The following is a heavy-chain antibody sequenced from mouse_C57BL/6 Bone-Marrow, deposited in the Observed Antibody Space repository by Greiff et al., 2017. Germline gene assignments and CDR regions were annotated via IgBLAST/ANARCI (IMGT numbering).Heavy chain of an antibody. CDR2: IDPENGDT. CDR1: GFNIKDDY. D-gene: IGHD1-1*01. J-gene: IGHJ3*01. V-gene: IGHV14-4*01. Sequence: EVQLQQSGAELVRPGASVKLSCTASGFNIKDDYMHWVKQRPEQGLEWIGWIDPENGDTEYASKFQGKATITADTSSNTAYLQLSSLTSEDTAVYYCTTGSYYGSVFAYWGQGTLGTVSA. CDR3: TTGSYYGSVFAY.